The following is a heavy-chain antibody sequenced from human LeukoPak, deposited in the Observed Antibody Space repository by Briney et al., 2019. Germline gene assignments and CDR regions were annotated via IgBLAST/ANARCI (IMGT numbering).Heavy chain of an antibody. Sequence: PSQTLSLTCTVSGGSISSGSYYWSWIRQPAGKGLEWIGRIYTSGSTNYNPSLKSRVTISLDTSKNQFSLKLTSVTAADTAVYYCATGRYYYGSEYWGQGTLFTVSS. CDR1: GGSISSGSYY. V-gene: IGHV4-61*02. D-gene: IGHD3-10*01. J-gene: IGHJ4*02. CDR2: IYTSGST. CDR3: ATGRYYYGSEY.